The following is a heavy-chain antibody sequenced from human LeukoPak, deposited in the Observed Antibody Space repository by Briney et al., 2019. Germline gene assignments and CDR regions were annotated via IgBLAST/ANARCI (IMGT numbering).Heavy chain of an antibody. D-gene: IGHD3-10*01. Sequence: PSETLSLTCAVYGGSFSGYYWSWIRQPPGKGLEWIGEINHSGSTNYNPSLKSRVTISVDTSKNQFSLKLSSVTAADTAVYYCARAQAQAYGSGSYIPVISGSDYWGQGTLVTVSS. CDR1: GGSFSGYY. V-gene: IGHV4-34*01. J-gene: IGHJ4*02. CDR2: INHSGST. CDR3: ARAQAQAYGSGSYIPVISGSDY.